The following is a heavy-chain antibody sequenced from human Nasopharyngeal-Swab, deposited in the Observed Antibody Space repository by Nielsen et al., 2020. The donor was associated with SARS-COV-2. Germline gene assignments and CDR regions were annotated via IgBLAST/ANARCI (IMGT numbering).Heavy chain of an antibody. Sequence: SVKVSCKASGGTFSSYAISWVRQAPGQGLEWMGGIIPIFGTADYAQKFQDRVTITADESTSTAYMELSSLRSEDTAVYYCARSGYSNSDIDYWDQGTLVTVSS. V-gene: IGHV1-69*13. CDR2: IIPIFGTA. D-gene: IGHD6-6*01. CDR3: ARSGYSNSDIDY. CDR1: GGTFSSYA. J-gene: IGHJ4*02.